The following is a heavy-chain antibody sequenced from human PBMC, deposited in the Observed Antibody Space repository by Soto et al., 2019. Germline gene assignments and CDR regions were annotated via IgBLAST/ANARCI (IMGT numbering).Heavy chain of an antibody. CDR1: GGSISSGGYY. Sequence: PSETLSLTCTVSGGSISSGGYYWSWIRQHPGKGLEWIGYIYYSGSTYYNPSLKSRVTISVDTSKNQFSLKLSSVTAADTAVYYCARARFLEWLPQFDYWGQGTLVTVSS. CDR3: ARARFLEWLPQFDY. V-gene: IGHV4-31*03. D-gene: IGHD3-3*01. CDR2: IYYSGST. J-gene: IGHJ4*02.